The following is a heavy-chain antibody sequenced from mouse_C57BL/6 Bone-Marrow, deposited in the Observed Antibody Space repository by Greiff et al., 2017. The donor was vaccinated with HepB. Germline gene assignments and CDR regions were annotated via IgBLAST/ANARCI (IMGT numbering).Heavy chain of an antibody. CDR1: GFSLTSYA. D-gene: IGHD3-2*02. Sequence: VQVVESGPGLVAPSQSLSITCTVSGFSLTSYAISWVRQPPGKGLEWLGVIWTGGGTNYNSALKSRLSISKDNSKSQVFLKMNSLQTDDTARYYCARNWQLRLYYFDYWGQGTTLTVSS. CDR2: IWTGGGT. V-gene: IGHV2-9-1*01. J-gene: IGHJ2*01. CDR3: ARNWQLRLYYFDY.